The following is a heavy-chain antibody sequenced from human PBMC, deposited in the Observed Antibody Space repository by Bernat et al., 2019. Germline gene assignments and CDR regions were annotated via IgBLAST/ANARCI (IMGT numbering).Heavy chain of an antibody. Sequence: EVQLVESGGGLVKPGGALRLSCAASGFTYSSYSMNWVRQAPGKGLEWVSVIYSGGSTYYADYAKGRFTISRHNSKNTMYLQMNSLRAEDTAVYYCARDPYYYDSSGPIPFDIWGQGTMVTVSS. D-gene: IGHD3-22*01. V-gene: IGHV3-53*04. CDR3: ARDPYYYDSSGPIPFDI. CDR1: GFTYSSYS. J-gene: IGHJ3*02. CDR2: IYSGGST.